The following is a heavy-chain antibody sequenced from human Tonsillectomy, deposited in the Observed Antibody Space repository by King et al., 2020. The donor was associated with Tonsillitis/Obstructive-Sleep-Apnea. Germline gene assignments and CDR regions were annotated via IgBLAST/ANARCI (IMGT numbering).Heavy chain of an antibody. D-gene: IGHD4-23*01. CDR1: GFTFGDYA. J-gene: IGHJ4*02. V-gene: IGHV3-49*04. CDR3: TVMTTVVSDVTVDY. CDR2: IRSKAYGGTT. Sequence: VQLVESGGGLVQPGRSLRLSCTASGFTFGDYAMSWVRQAPGKGLEWVGFIRSKAYGGTTEYAASVKGRFTISRDDSKSIAYLQMNSLKTEDTAVYYCTVMTTVVSDVTVDYWGQGTLVTVSS.